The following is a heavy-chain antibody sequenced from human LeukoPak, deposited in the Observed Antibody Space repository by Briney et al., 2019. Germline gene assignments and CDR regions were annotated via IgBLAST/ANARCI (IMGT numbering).Heavy chain of an antibody. CDR3: AKEGMIRGVIDY. CDR1: RASISPYY. Sequence: PWETLSLTCTVSRASISPYYWTWIRQPAGKGLEWIGHVHTSGSTNYNPSLKSRVTMSIDTSTNQFSLKLNSVTAADTAVYYCAKEGMIRGVIDYWGQGTLVTVSS. CDR2: VHTSGST. V-gene: IGHV4-4*07. D-gene: IGHD3-10*01. J-gene: IGHJ4*02.